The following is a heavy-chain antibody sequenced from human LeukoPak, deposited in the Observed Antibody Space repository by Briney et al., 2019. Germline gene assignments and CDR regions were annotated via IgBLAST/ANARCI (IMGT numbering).Heavy chain of an antibody. CDR1: GYSFTCYW. J-gene: IGHJ4*02. V-gene: IGHV5-51*01. Sequence: GESLKISCKGSGYSFTCYWIGWVRQMPGKGLEWMGINYPGDSDTRYSPSFQGQVTISADKSISTAYLQWSSLKASDTAMYYCARHRPGDPSSGGYSDYWGQGTLVTVSS. CDR3: ARHRPGDPSSGGYSDY. D-gene: IGHD3-22*01. CDR2: NYPGDSDT.